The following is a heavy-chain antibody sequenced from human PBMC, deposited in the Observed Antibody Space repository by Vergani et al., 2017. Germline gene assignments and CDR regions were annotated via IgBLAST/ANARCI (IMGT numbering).Heavy chain of an antibody. CDR2: IWYDGSNK. J-gene: IGHJ4*02. CDR1: GFTFSSYG. D-gene: IGHD3-22*01. CDR3: ARDSYYYDSSGYLGY. V-gene: IGHV3-33*01. Sequence: VQLVESGGGLVQPGGSLRLSCAASGFTFSSYGMRWVRQAPGKGLEWVAVIWYDGSNKYYADSVKGRFTISRDNSKNTLYLQMNSLRAEDTAVYYCARDSYYYDSSGYLGYWGQGPLVTVSS.